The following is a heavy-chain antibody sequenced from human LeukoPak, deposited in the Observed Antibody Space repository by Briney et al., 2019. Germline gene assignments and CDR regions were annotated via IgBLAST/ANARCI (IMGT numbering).Heavy chain of an antibody. CDR1: GGSISSSSYY. V-gene: IGHV4-39*01. J-gene: IGHJ3*02. CDR3: ARQYYYDSSGDIGGEIDI. Sequence: SETLSLTCTVSGGSISSSSYYWGWIRQPPGKGLEWIGSIYYSGSTYYNPSLKSRVTISVDTSKNQFSLKLSSVTAADTAVYYCARQYYYDSSGDIGGEIDIWGQGTMVTVSS. CDR2: IYYSGST. D-gene: IGHD3-22*01.